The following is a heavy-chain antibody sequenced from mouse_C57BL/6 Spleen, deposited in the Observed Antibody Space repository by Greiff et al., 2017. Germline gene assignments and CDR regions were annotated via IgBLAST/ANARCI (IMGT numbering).Heavy chain of an antibody. CDR3: ARSTGTAWFAY. V-gene: IGHV1-80*01. CDR1: GYAFSSYW. Sequence: LQESGAELVKPGASVKISCKASGYAFSSYWMNWVKQRPGKGLEWIGQIYPGDGDTNYNGKFKGKATLTADKSSSTVYMQLSSLTSEDSAVYFCARSTGTAWFAYWGQGNLVTVSA. D-gene: IGHD4-1*01. J-gene: IGHJ3*01. CDR2: IYPGDGDT.